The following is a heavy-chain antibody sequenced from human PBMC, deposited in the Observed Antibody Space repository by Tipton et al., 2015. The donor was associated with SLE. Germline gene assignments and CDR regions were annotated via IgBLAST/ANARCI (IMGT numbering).Heavy chain of an antibody. CDR1: GFTFSSYE. CDR3: ARDLLELGYFDY. CDR2: ISSSGSTI. J-gene: IGHJ4*02. V-gene: IGHV3-48*03. D-gene: IGHD2-15*01. Sequence: SLRLSCAASGFTFSSYEMNWVRQAPGKGLEWVSYISSSGSTIYYADSVKGRFTISRDNAKNTLYLQMNSLRAEDTAVYYCARDLLELGYFDYWGQGTLVTVSS.